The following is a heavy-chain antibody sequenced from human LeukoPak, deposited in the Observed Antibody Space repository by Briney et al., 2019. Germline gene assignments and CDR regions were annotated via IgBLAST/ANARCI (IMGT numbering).Heavy chain of an antibody. CDR2: INWNGGST. Sequence: GGSLRLSCAASGFTFDDYGMSWVRQAPGKGLEWVSGINWNGGSTGYADSVKGRFTISRDNAKNSLYLQMNSLRAEDTALDYCARVPAYCSGGSCYSFDYWGQGTLVTVSS. CDR3: ARVPAYCSGGSCYSFDY. J-gene: IGHJ4*02. V-gene: IGHV3-20*04. CDR1: GFTFDDYG. D-gene: IGHD2-15*01.